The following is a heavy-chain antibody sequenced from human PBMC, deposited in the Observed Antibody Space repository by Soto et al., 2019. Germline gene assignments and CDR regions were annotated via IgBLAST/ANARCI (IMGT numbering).Heavy chain of an antibody. Sequence: GGSLRLSCAASGFTFSSYAMSWVRQAPGKRLEWVSAISGSGGSTYYADSVKGRFTISRDNSKNTLYLQMNSLRAEDTAVYYCAKDRYSGSYLDYCGQGTLVTVSS. D-gene: IGHD1-26*01. V-gene: IGHV3-23*01. CDR2: ISGSGGST. CDR3: AKDRYSGSYLDY. J-gene: IGHJ4*02. CDR1: GFTFSSYA.